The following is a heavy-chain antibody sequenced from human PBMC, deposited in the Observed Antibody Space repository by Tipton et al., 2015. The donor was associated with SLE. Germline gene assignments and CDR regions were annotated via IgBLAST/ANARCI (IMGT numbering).Heavy chain of an antibody. CDR1: GFTFSSYG. CDR2: IRYDGSNK. J-gene: IGHJ4*02. Sequence: SLRLSCAASGFTFSSYGMHWVRQAPGKGLEWVAFIRYDGSNKYYADFVKGRFIISRDNSKNTLYLQMNSLRVEDTAVYYCAKDGSGGYAFDYWGQGTLVTVSS. CDR3: AKDGSGGYAFDY. V-gene: IGHV3-30*02. D-gene: IGHD5-12*01.